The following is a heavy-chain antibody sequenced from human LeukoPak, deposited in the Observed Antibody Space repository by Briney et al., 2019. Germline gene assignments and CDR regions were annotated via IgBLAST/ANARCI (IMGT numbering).Heavy chain of an antibody. V-gene: IGHV1-2*02. CDR3: ATWTDTAMFR. Sequence: GASVKVSCKASGYTFTGYYMHWVRQAPGQGLEWMGWINPNSGGTNYAQKFQGRVTMTEDTSTDTAYMELSSLRSEDTAVYYCATWTDTAMFRWGQGTLVTVSS. CDR1: GYTFTGYY. CDR2: INPNSGGT. J-gene: IGHJ4*02. D-gene: IGHD5-18*01.